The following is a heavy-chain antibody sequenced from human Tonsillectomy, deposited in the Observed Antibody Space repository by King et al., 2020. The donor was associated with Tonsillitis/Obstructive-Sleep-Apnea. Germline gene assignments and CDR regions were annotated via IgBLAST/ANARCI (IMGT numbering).Heavy chain of an antibody. CDR3: ARGPLVTREFDY. V-gene: IGHV3-7*01. Sequence: VQLVESGGGLVQPGGSLRLSCAASGFTFSSYWMSWVRQAPGKGLEWVANIKQDGSEKYYVDAVKGRFTISRDNAKNYLYVQMNSLRAEDTAVSYCARGPLVTREFDYWGQGTLVTVSS. CDR1: GFTFSSYW. CDR2: IKQDGSEK. J-gene: IGHJ4*02. D-gene: IGHD7-27*01.